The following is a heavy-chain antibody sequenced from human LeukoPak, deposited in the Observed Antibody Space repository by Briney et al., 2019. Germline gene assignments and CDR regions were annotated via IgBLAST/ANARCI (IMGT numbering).Heavy chain of an antibody. J-gene: IGHJ4*02. CDR1: GFTFTSNW. D-gene: IGHD3-10*01. CDR2: ISGSGGSK. Sequence: GGSLRLSCTASGFTFTSNWLHWVRQAPGKGLEWVSAISGSGGSKYYADSVKGRFTISTDNSKNTLYLQMNSLRAEDTAVYYCGYYYGSGSPFDYWGQGTLVTVSS. V-gene: IGHV3-23*01. CDR3: GYYYGSGSPFDY.